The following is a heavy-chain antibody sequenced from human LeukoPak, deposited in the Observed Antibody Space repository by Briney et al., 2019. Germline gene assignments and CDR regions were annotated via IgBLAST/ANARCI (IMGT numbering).Heavy chain of an antibody. Sequence: PSETLSLTCTVSGGSISSYYWSWNRQPPGKGLEWIGYIYYSGSTNYNPSLKSRVTISVDTSKNQFSLKLSSVTAADTAVYYCASRYGSGSYYKGYSNWYFDLWGRGTLVTVSS. V-gene: IGHV4-59*01. CDR2: IYYSGST. D-gene: IGHD3-10*01. J-gene: IGHJ2*01. CDR1: GGSISSYY. CDR3: ASRYGSGSYYKGYSNWYFDL.